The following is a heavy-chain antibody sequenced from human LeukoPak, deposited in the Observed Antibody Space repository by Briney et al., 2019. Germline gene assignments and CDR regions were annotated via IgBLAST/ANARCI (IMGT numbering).Heavy chain of an antibody. D-gene: IGHD2-15*01. CDR2: ISYDGSNK. Sequence: PGGSLRLSCAASGFTFSSYAMHWVRQAPGKGLEWVAVISYDGSNKYYADYVKGRFTISRDNSKNTLYLQMNSLRAEDTAVYYCARDHLYCSGGSCYSYYFDYWGQGTLVTVSS. V-gene: IGHV3-30-3*01. J-gene: IGHJ4*02. CDR3: ARDHLYCSGGSCYSYYFDY. CDR1: GFTFSSYA.